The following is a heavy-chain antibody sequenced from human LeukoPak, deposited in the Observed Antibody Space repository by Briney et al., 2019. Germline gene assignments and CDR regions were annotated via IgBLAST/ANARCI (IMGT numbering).Heavy chain of an antibody. D-gene: IGHD3/OR15-3a*01. CDR2: IRHDGINK. CDR1: GFMFSGYW. Sequence: GGSLRLSCAASGFMFSGYWMSWVRQAPGKGPEWVANIRHDGINKNYVDSVKGRFTISRDNAKDSLYLQMNSLRDEDTAVYYCATGDFLTGFDFWGQGTLVTVSS. CDR3: ATGDFLTGFDF. J-gene: IGHJ4*02. V-gene: IGHV3-7*01.